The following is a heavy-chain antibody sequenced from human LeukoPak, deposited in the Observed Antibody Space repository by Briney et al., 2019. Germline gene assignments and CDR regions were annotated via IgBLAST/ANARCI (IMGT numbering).Heavy chain of an antibody. CDR2: INHSGST. CDR3: VRVWGPGWFDP. D-gene: IGHD1-26*01. V-gene: IGHV4-34*01. CDR1: GGSFSGYY. Sequence: PSQTLSLTCAVYGGSFSGYYWSWIRQPPGQRLELIGEINHSGSTNYNPSLKRRVTISVDTPTHQFSMKLCPLPVSHTHMHCCVRVWGPGWFDPWGQGSLVTVSS. J-gene: IGHJ5*02.